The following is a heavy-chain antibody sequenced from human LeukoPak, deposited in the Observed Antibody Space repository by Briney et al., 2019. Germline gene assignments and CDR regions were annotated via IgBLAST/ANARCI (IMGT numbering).Heavy chain of an antibody. CDR3: ARRASSIWYSQYDY. Sequence: GGSLRLSCAASGFTFSSYEMNWVRQAPGKGLEWVSYISSSGSTIYYADSVKGRFTISRDNAKNSLYLQMNSLRAEDTAVYYCARRASSIWYSQYDYWGQGTLVTVSS. CDR1: GFTFSSYE. D-gene: IGHD6-13*01. CDR2: ISSSGSTI. V-gene: IGHV3-48*03. J-gene: IGHJ4*02.